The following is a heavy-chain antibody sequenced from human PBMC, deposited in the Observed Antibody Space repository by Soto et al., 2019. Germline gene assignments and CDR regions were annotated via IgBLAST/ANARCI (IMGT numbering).Heavy chain of an antibody. CDR1: GGSISSGGYS. V-gene: IGHV4-31*03. J-gene: IGHJ4*02. CDR3: ARSLALGSADF. Sequence: QVQLQESGPGLVKPSQTLSLTCIVSGGSISSGGYSWSWIRQHPGKGLEWIGCISNSGSTYYNPSRTSXXTXSXVTSKNQFSLKLSSVTAADTAVYYCARSLALGSADFWGQGTLVTVSS. CDR2: ISNSGST. D-gene: IGHD2-21*01.